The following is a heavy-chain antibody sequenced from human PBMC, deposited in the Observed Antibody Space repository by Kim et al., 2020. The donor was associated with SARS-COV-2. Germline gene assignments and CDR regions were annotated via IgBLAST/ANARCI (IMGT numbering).Heavy chain of an antibody. D-gene: IGHD3-10*01. J-gene: IGHJ4*02. Sequence: DSVKGRFTISRDNAKSSLYLQRSTLRAEDTAVYYCARVLYGAGSHYYFDLWGQGTLVTVSS. V-gene: IGHV3-11*05. CDR3: ARVLYGAGSHYYFDL.